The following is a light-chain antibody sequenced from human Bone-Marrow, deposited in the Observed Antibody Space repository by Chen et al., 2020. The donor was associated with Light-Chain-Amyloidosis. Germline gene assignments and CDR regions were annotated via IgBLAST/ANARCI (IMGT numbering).Light chain of an antibody. CDR2: GSS. Sequence: EIVLTQSPGTLSLSPGEGANLSCRASQTISSNYLTRYQQKFGQAPRLLIDGSSGRATGTPDRSTGSGSGTGFTLNRNRLEAKDFGRYYCQQYSTCPLTSDGGPKVVN. CDR1: QTISSNY. V-gene: IGKV3-20*01. J-gene: IGKJ4*01. CDR3: QQYSTCPLT.